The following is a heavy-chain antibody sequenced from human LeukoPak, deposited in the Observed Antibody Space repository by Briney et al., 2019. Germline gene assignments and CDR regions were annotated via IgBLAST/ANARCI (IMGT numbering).Heavy chain of an antibody. D-gene: IGHD3-10*01. V-gene: IGHV3-74*01. CDR1: GFTFSSYW. Sequence: GGSLRLSCAASGFTFSSYWMHWVRQAPGKGLVWVSRINSDGSSTSYADSVKGRFTISRDNAKNTLYLQMNSLRAEDTAVYYCAKKPAGYYYYMDVWGKGTTVTISS. CDR3: AKKPAGYYYYMDV. J-gene: IGHJ6*03. CDR2: INSDGSST.